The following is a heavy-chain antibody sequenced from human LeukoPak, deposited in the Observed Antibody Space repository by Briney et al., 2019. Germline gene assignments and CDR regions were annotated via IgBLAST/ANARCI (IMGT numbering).Heavy chain of an antibody. D-gene: IGHD6-13*01. Sequence: GGSLRLSCAASGFTFSSYGMHWVHQAPGKGLEWVAVIWYDGSNKYYADSVKGRFTISRDNSKNTLYLQMNSLRAEDTAVYYCAKVGSSSWYQISYYYYYMDVWGKGTTVTVSS. CDR1: GFTFSSYG. CDR2: IWYDGSNK. J-gene: IGHJ6*03. V-gene: IGHV3-33*06. CDR3: AKVGSSSWYQISYYYYYMDV.